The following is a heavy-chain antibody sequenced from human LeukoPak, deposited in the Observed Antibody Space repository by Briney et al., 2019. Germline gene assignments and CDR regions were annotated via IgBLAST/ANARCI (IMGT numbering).Heavy chain of an antibody. D-gene: IGHD3-3*01. V-gene: IGHV4-34*01. CDR1: GGSFSGYY. Sequence: PSETLPLTCAVYGGSFSGYYWSWIRQPPGKGLEWIGEINHSGSTNYNPSPKSRVTISVDTSKNQFSLKLSSVTAADTAVYYCARVWSGYYDYFDYWGQGTLVTVSS. J-gene: IGHJ4*02. CDR3: ARVWSGYYDYFDY. CDR2: INHSGST.